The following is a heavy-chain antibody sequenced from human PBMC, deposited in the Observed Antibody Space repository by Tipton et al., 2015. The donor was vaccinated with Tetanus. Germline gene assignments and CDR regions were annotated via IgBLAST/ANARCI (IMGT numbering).Heavy chain of an antibody. CDR2: ISSTSRYI. V-gene: IGHV3-21*01. D-gene: IGHD6-25*01. CDR1: GFNFKTLG. CDR3: VSGSALGN. Sequence: SLRLSCAASGFNFKTLGINWVRQAPGKGLEWISSISSTSRYIYYADSLEGRFTISRDNAKNSLSLQMNSLRTDDTAVYYCVSGSALGNWGQGTLVTVSS. J-gene: IGHJ4*02.